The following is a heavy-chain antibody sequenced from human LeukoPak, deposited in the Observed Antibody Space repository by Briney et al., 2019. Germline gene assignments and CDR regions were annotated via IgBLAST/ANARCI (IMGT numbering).Heavy chain of an antibody. CDR3: ARASGPFDY. Sequence: GGSLRLSCAASGFSFSTYGIHWVRQAPGKGLEWVAVIWKDGSNKYYADSVKGRFTISRDNSKNTLYPQMNSLRAEDTAVYSCARASGPFDYWGQGTLVTVSP. CDR1: GFSFSTYG. CDR2: IWKDGSNK. D-gene: IGHD3-10*01. V-gene: IGHV3-33*01. J-gene: IGHJ4*02.